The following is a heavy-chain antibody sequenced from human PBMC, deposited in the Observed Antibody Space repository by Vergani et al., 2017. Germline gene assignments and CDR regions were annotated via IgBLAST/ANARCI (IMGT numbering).Heavy chain of an antibody. CDR2: ISFDGTKI. CDR1: GFAFTTYG. D-gene: IGHD3-9*01. V-gene: IGHV3-30*02. CDR3: AKGAAYYDLLTAYSAMDV. Sequence: VQLVEWGGAVVQPGGSLRLSCAASGFAFTTYGMHWARQAPGKGLAWVAFISFDGTKIYYADSVKGRFTISRDNSKNSLYLQMTSLRAEDTAVYYCAKGAAYYDLLTAYSAMDVWGQGTTVTVS. J-gene: IGHJ6*02.